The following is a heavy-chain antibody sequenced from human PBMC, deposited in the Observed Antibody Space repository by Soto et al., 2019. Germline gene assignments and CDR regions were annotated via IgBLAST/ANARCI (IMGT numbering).Heavy chain of an antibody. D-gene: IGHD1-1*01. Sequence: SETLSLTCTVTGGSMSSGDYYWTWIRQHPGKGLEWIGYINYRGSLYYNPSLKSRVSMSVVTSKNQFSLNLSSVTAADTAVYYCARELPQRQGRNMDVWGQGTTVTVSS. CDR3: ARELPQRQGRNMDV. CDR1: GGSMSSGDYY. J-gene: IGHJ6*02. CDR2: INYRGSL. V-gene: IGHV4-31*03.